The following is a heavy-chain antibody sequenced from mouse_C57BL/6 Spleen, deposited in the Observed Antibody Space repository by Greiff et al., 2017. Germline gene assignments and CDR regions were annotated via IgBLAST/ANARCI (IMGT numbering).Heavy chain of an antibody. V-gene: IGHV1-81*01. D-gene: IGHD2-1*01. CDR1: GYTFTSYG. CDR3: ARGEGVYYGNYVRAMDY. J-gene: IGHJ4*01. CDR2: IYPRSGNT. Sequence: QVQLQQSGAELARPGASVKLSCKASGYTFTSYGISWVKQRTGQGLEWIGEIYPRSGNTYYNEKFKGKATLTADKSSSTAYMELRSLTSEDSAVYFCARGEGVYYGNYVRAMDYWGQGTSVTVSS.